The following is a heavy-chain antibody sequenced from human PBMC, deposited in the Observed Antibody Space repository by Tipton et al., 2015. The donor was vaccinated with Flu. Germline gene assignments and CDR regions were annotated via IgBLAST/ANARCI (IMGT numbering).Heavy chain of an antibody. Sequence: TLSLTCTVSGGSISSSSYHWAWIRQPPGKGLEWIGSIYYTGNTYHTPSLESRVSISADTSKRQFSLNLKSVTAADTAVYYCARDRGWPASLDYWGQGILVTVSS. V-gene: IGHV4-39*07. CDR1: GGSISSSSYH. J-gene: IGHJ4*02. D-gene: IGHD3-10*01. CDR2: IYYTGNT. CDR3: ARDRGWPASLDY.